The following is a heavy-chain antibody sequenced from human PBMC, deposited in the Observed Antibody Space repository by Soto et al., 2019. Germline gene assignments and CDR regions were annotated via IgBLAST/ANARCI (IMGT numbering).Heavy chain of an antibody. V-gene: IGHV3-9*01. CDR1: GFTFDDHA. CDR3: AKDVGADRMNWFDP. D-gene: IGHD1-26*01. Sequence: VQLVESGGGLVQPGRSLRLSCAASGFTFDDHAMLWVRQAPGKGLEWVAGINWDSGSIGYADSVKGRFTISRDNAXNSIFLQMNSLRPEDTAFYYCAKDVGADRMNWFDPWGQGTLVTVSS. J-gene: IGHJ5*02. CDR2: INWDSGSI.